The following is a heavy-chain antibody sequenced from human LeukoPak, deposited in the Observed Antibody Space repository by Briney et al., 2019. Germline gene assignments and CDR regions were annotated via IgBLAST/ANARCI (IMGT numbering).Heavy chain of an antibody. V-gene: IGHV4-59*11. Sequence: SETLSLTCTVSGGSISSHYWSWIRQPPGKGLEWIGYIYYSGSTNYNPSLKSRVTISVDTSKNQFSLKLSSVTAADTAVYYCARANYDFWSGYPTDFDYWGQGTLVTVSS. CDR2: IYYSGST. J-gene: IGHJ4*02. CDR1: GGSISSHY. CDR3: ARANYDFWSGYPTDFDY. D-gene: IGHD3-3*01.